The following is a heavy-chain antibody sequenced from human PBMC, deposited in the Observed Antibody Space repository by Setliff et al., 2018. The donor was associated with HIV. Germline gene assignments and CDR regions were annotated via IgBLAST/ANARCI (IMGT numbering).Heavy chain of an antibody. D-gene: IGHD1-1*01. CDR3: ARGPGGTVPKPLDAFDI. Sequence: PSETLSLTCAVYGGSFSGYYWSWIRQPPGKGLEWIGEITHRGITDYNPSLKSRVTISVDTSKNQFSLKLSSVTAADTAVYYCARGPGGTVPKPLDAFDIWGQGTMVTVSS. V-gene: IGHV4-34*01. CDR2: ITHRGIT. CDR1: GGSFSGYY. J-gene: IGHJ3*02.